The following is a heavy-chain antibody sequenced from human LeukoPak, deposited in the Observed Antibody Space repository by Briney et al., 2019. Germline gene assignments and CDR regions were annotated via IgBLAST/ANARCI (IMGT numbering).Heavy chain of an antibody. J-gene: IGHJ5*02. CDR2: IYHSGST. Sequence: SETLSLTCTVSGYSISSGYYWGWIRQPPGQGLGWIGTIYHSGSTYYNPSLKSRVTISVDTSKNHHSLKLSSVTAADTAVYYCARDLRSPPRGPMTTVTYGLLWFDRWGQGTLVTVSS. V-gene: IGHV4-38-2*02. D-gene: IGHD4-17*01. CDR1: GYSISSGYY. CDR3: ARDLRSPPRGPMTTVTYGLLWFDR.